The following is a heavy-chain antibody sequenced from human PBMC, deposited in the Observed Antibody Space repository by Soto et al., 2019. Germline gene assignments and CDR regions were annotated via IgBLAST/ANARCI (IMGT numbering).Heavy chain of an antibody. D-gene: IGHD3-22*01. CDR1: GYSFAGYW. J-gene: IGHJ4*02. CDR3: TRQIYDSDTGPNFQYYFDS. CDR2: IDPSDSQT. V-gene: IGHV5-10-1*01. Sequence: GESLKISCKGSGYSFAGYWITWVRQKPGKGLEWMGRIDPSDSQTYYSPSFRGHVTISATKSITTVFLQWSSLRASDTAMYYCTRQIYDSDTGPNFQYYFDSWGQGTPVTVSS.